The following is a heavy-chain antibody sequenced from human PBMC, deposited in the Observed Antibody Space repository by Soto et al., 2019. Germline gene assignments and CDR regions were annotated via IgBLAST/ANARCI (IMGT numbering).Heavy chain of an antibody. J-gene: IGHJ4*02. V-gene: IGHV1-8*01. CDR3: ARAQRQQPDY. Sequence: ASVKVSCKASGYTFTTYDIHWVRQAPGQGLEWMGWMNPNSGNTDHAQTFQGRVTITRDTSMNTAYMQLTNLTSEDSAVYYCARAQRQQPDYWGQGTLVTVSS. D-gene: IGHD6-13*01. CDR1: GYTFTTYD. CDR2: MNPNSGNT.